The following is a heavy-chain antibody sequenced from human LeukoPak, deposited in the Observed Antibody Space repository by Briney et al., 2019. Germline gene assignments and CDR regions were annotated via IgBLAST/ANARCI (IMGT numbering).Heavy chain of an antibody. CDR1: GYTLTELS. Sequence: GASVKVSCKVSGYTLTELSMHWVRQAPGKGLEWMGGFDPEDGETIYAQKFQGRVTMTEDTSTDTAYMELSSLRSEDTAVYYCATDQEVDIVATISHGYGMDVWGQGTTVTVSS. CDR2: FDPEDGET. D-gene: IGHD5-12*01. V-gene: IGHV1-24*01. CDR3: ATDQEVDIVATISHGYGMDV. J-gene: IGHJ6*02.